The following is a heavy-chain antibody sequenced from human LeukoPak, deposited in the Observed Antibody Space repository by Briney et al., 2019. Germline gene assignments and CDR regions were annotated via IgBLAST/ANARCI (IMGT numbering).Heavy chain of an antibody. D-gene: IGHD3-10*01. Sequence: SETLSLTCTVSGGSINNYYWSWIRQPPGKGLEWIGYIYYSGSTNYNPSLKSRVTTSVDTSKNQFSLKLNSVTAADTAVYYCARDRITMVRGALRYYGMDVWGQGTTVTVSS. CDR2: IYYSGST. CDR1: GGSINNYY. J-gene: IGHJ6*02. CDR3: ARDRITMVRGALRYYGMDV. V-gene: IGHV4-59*01.